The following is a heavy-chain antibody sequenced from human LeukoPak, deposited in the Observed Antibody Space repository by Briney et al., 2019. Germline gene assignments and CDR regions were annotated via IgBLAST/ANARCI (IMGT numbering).Heavy chain of an antibody. CDR1: GFPFSNNW. Sequence: GGSLRLPCVASGFPFSNNWMHWVRQAPGKGLVWVSRINNDGSTTNYADSVKGRFTISRDNAKRTLYLQMNSLRAGDTAMYYCTRDLKDWGQGTLVTVSS. V-gene: IGHV3-74*01. J-gene: IGHJ4*02. CDR2: INNDGSTT. CDR3: TRDLKD.